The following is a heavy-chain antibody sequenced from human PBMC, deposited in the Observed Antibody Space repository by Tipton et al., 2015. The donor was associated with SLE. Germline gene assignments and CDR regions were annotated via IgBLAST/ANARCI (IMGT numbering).Heavy chain of an antibody. Sequence: GSLRLSCAASRFSFSNYAMSWVRQAPGKGLEWVSVIYNGGSAYHADSVKGRFTISRDNSKNTLYLQMKSLRTEDTAVYYCARNDYGDYARLLLDYWGQGTLVTVSS. V-gene: IGHV3-23*03. CDR2: IYNGGSA. CDR1: RFSFSNYA. J-gene: IGHJ4*02. CDR3: ARNDYGDYARLLLDY. D-gene: IGHD4-17*01.